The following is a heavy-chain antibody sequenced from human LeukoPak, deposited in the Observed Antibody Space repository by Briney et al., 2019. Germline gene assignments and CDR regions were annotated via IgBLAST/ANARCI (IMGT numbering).Heavy chain of an antibody. CDR3: ATDRGWRTSGYYLYYFEY. CDR1: GFPFNAYW. Sequence: GGSLRLSCAASGFPFNAYWMTWVRQAPGKGLEWVASIKHDGSEKYYVDSVRGRFTISRDNTKNLLYLQMSSLRAEDTAVYYCATDRGWRTSGYYLYYFEYWGQGTLVTFSS. J-gene: IGHJ4*02. CDR2: IKHDGSEK. D-gene: IGHD3-3*01. V-gene: IGHV3-7*01.